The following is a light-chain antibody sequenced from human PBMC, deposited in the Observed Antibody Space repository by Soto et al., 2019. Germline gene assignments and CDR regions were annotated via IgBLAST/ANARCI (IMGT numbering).Light chain of an antibody. CDR2: DAS. V-gene: IGKV1-5*01. CDR1: QSITNW. CDR3: QQYNTYSPLT. J-gene: IGKJ3*01. Sequence: DIQMTQSPSTLSASVGDRVTITCRASQSITNWLAWYQQKPGKAPKLLVYDASSLESGVPSRFSGSGSGTEFSHSISSLQPDDFALYYCQQYNTYSPLTFGPGTKVDIK.